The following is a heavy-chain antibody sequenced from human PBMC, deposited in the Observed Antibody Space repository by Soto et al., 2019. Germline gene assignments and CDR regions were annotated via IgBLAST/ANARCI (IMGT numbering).Heavy chain of an antibody. Sequence: ASVKVSCKTSGYTFTGHHIHWVRQAPGQGLEWMGLINPISGGTKYREKFQGRVSITRDKSSSTAYMGLSSLTSDDSAVYYCAKDGRHCSGGSCPQGHWGQGTLVTVSS. V-gene: IGHV1-2*02. J-gene: IGHJ4*02. CDR3: AKDGRHCSGGSCPQGH. D-gene: IGHD2-15*01. CDR2: INPISGGT. CDR1: GYTFTGHH.